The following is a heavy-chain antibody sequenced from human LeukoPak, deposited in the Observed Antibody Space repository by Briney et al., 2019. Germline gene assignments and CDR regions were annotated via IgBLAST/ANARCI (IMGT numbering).Heavy chain of an antibody. J-gene: IGHJ6*03. CDR2: IYYSGST. Sequence: SWIRQPPGKGLEWIGYIYYSGSTYYNPSLKSRVTISVDTSKNQFSLKLSSVTAADTAVYYCARNNYYYYYMDVWGKGTTVTVSS. CDR3: ARNNYYYYYMDV. D-gene: IGHD2/OR15-2a*01. V-gene: IGHV4-30-4*08.